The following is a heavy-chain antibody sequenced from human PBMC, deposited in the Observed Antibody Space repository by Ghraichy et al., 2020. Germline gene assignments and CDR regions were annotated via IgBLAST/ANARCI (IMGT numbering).Heavy chain of an antibody. J-gene: IGHJ6*02. V-gene: IGHV3-11*01. D-gene: IGHD3-3*01. CDR2: ISSSGTTI. CDR1: GFTFRDYY. CDR3: ARDMGDFWSGYSSTVSYYYGMSG. Sequence: GSLRLSCAASGFTFRDYYMTWIRQAPGKGLECLSYISSSGTTIYYADSVKGRFTISRDNSKKSLYLQMNSLRAEDTAVYYCARDMGDFWSGYSSTVSYYYGMSGWGQGTTVTVSS.